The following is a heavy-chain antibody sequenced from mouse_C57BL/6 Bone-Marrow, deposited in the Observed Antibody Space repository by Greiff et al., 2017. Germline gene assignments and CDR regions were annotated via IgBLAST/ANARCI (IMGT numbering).Heavy chain of an antibody. CDR3: ASDRLLRYRYAMDY. V-gene: IGHV5-4*03. CDR2: ISDGGSYT. J-gene: IGHJ4*01. D-gene: IGHD1-1*01. CDR1: GFTFSSYA. Sequence: EVMLVESGGGLVKPGGSLKLSCAASGFTFSSYAMSWVRQTPEKRLEWVATISDGGSYTYYPDNVKGRFTISRDNAKNKLYLQMSHLKSEDTAMYYWASDRLLRYRYAMDYWGQGTSVTVSS.